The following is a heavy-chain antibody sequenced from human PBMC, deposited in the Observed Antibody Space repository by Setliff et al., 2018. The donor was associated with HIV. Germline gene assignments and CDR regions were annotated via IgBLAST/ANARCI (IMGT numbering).Heavy chain of an antibody. CDR1: GYTFTNYG. CDR3: ARGGYGGNSETFDY. Sequence: ASVKVSCKASGYTFTNYGITWVRQAPGHGLEWMGWMNPNSGNTGYAQKFQGRVTMTRDTSTSTVYMELSSLISEDTAVYYCARGGYGGNSETFDYWGQGTLVTVSS. CDR2: MNPNSGNT. J-gene: IGHJ4*02. V-gene: IGHV1-8*02. D-gene: IGHD2-21*02.